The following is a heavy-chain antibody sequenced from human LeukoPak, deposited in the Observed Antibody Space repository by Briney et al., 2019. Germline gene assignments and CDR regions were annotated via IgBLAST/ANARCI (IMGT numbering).Heavy chain of an antibody. V-gene: IGHV4-61*01. CDR2: ISYSGST. CDR1: GGSVSSDNYY. D-gene: IGHD6-6*01. CDR3: ARSLFRIAARPHFDY. J-gene: IGHJ4*02. Sequence: SETLSLTCTVSGGSVSSDNYYWTWIRHPPGKGLQWIGYISYSGSTNYNPSLKSRVTISLHTSKNQFSLRLSSVTAADTAVYYCARSLFRIAARPHFDYWGRGTLVTVSS.